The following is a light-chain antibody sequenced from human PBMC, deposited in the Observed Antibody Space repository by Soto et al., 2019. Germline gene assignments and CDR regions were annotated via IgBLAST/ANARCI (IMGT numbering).Light chain of an antibody. CDR3: QQYNNWTWT. J-gene: IGKJ1*01. CDR1: QRVGSN. V-gene: IGKV3-15*01. CDR2: GAS. Sequence: EIVLTQSPGSLSSSPGERVSLSCRSSQRVGSNFLAWYQKKPGQAPRLLIHGASTRATGFPARFSGSGSGTDFNLTISRLQSEDFAVYECQQYNNWTWTGGQGTKGDIK.